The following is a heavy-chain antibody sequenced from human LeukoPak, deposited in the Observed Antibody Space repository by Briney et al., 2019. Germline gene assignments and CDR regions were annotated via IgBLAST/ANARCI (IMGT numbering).Heavy chain of an antibody. D-gene: IGHD3-22*01. J-gene: IGHJ4*02. CDR2: ISYDGSNK. CDR3: ARDRITMIVGGPSYYFDY. V-gene: IGHV3-30-3*01. CDR1: GFTVSSNY. Sequence: GGSLRLSCAVSGFTVSSNYMSWVRQAPGKGLEWVAVISYDGSNKYYADSVKGRFTISRDNSKNTLYLQMNSLRAEDTAVYYCARDRITMIVGGPSYYFDYWGQGTLVTVSS.